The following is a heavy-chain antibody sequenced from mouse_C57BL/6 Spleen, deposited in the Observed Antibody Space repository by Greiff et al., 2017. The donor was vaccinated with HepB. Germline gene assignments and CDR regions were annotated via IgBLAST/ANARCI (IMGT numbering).Heavy chain of an antibody. CDR1: GYAFSSSW. CDR2: SYPGDGDT. CDR3: ARKGDYGSSPWFAY. J-gene: IGHJ3*01. Sequence: VQGVESGPELVKPGASVKISCKASGYAFSSSWMNWVKQRPGKGLEWIGRSYPGDGDTNYNGKFKGKATLTADKSSSTAYMQLSSLTSEDSAVYFCARKGDYGSSPWFAYWGQGTLVTVSA. V-gene: IGHV1-82*01. D-gene: IGHD1-1*01.